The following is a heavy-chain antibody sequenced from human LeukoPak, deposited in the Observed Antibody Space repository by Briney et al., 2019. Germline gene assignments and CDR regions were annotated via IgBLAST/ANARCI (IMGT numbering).Heavy chain of an antibody. V-gene: IGHV5-51*01. D-gene: IGHD1-26*01. J-gene: IGHJ3*01. Sequence: GESLKISCKVSGYSFTSYCIGWVRQMPGKGLEWMGIIYPGDSGPTYSPSFQGQVTISVDKSINTAYLPWSSLQASDTAMYYCGMSGDRVPLQDDVFDVWGQGIMVTVST. CDR2: IYPGDSGP. CDR1: GYSFTSYC. CDR3: GMSGDRVPLQDDVFDV.